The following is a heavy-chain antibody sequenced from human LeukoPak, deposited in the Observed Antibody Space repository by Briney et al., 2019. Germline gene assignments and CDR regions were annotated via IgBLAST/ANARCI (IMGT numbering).Heavy chain of an antibody. CDR2: IYYSGST. CDR1: GGSISSYY. Sequence: SETLFLTCTASGGSISSYYWSWIRQPPGKGLEWIGYIYYSGSTNYNPSLKSRVTISVDTSKNQFSLKLSSVTAADTAVYYCARQYCGGDCSFDYWGQGTLVTVSS. V-gene: IGHV4-59*01. J-gene: IGHJ4*02. CDR3: ARQYCGGDCSFDY. D-gene: IGHD2-21*02.